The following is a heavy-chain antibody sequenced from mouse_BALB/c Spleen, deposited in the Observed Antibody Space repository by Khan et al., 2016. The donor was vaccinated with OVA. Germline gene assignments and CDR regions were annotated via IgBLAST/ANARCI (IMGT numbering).Heavy chain of an antibody. CDR3: TRGGYYGKSLFGY. D-gene: IGHD2-1*01. CDR2: IYPGSGTT. Sequence: LQQSGSELVRPGASVKLSCKASGYTFTSYWMHWVKQRHGQGLEWIGNIYPGSGTTNYDEKFKSTGTLTVDTSSSTAYMHLSSLTSEDSAVYYCTRGGYYGKSLFGYWGQGTLVTVSA. V-gene: IGHV1S22*01. J-gene: IGHJ3*01. CDR1: GYTFTSYW.